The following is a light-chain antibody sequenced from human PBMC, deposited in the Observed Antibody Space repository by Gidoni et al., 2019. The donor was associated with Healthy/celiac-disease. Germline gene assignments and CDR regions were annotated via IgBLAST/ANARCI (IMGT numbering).Light chain of an antibody. J-gene: IGKJ2*04. Sequence: DIQLTQSPSFLSASVGDRVTITCRASQGISRYLAWYQQKPGKAPKLLIYAASTLQSGVPSRFSGSGSGTEFTLTISSLQPEDFATYYCQQLNSYPPGSFGQGTKLEIK. CDR3: QQLNSYPPGS. CDR2: AAS. CDR1: QGISRY. V-gene: IGKV1-9*01.